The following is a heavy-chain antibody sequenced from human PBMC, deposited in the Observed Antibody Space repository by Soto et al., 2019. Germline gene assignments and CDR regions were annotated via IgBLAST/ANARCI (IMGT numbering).Heavy chain of an antibody. D-gene: IGHD2-21*01. V-gene: IGHV4-34*01. Sequence: SETLSLTCAGYGGSFSGYYWTWIRQPPGTGLEWIGEINHSGSTNYNPSLKSRVTISVDTSKNQFSLKLTSVTAADTAVYYCASDKLRDLFAYWGQGTLVTVSS. CDR2: INHSGST. J-gene: IGHJ4*02. CDR3: ASDKLRDLFAY. CDR1: GGSFSGYY.